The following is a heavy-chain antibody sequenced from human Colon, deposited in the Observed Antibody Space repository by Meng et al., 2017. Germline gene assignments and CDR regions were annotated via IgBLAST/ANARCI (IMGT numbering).Heavy chain of an antibody. CDR3: ARRMYTLIRSVIDY. V-gene: IGHV3-7*01. CDR2: IKQDGSEK. J-gene: IGHJ4*02. D-gene: IGHD3-16*01. CDR1: GFTFSSYW. Sequence: GESLKISCAASGFTFSSYWMSWVRQAPGKGLEWVANIKQDGSEKYYADSVKGRFTISRDNAKNTLYLQMNSLRAEDTAVYYCARRMYTLIRSVIDYWGQGTLVTVSS.